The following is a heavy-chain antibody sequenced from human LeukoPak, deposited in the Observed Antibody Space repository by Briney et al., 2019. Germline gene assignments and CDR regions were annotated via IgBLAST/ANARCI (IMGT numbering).Heavy chain of an antibody. V-gene: IGHV4-31*03. Sequence: SETLSLTCTVSGDSMTRGGYYWSWVRQHPGKGLEWIGFIYHSGTTFYNPSLEGRAAISVDTSQNQFSLKLTSVTTADTALYYCARAVDYRNYFDYWGQGTLVTVSS. CDR1: GDSMTRGGYY. CDR3: ARAVDYRNYFDY. CDR2: IYHSGTT. J-gene: IGHJ4*02. D-gene: IGHD4-11*01.